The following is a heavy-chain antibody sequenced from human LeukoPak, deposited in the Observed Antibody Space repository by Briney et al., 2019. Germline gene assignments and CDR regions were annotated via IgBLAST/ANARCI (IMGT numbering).Heavy chain of an antibody. CDR2: IKEDESAK. V-gene: IGHV3-7*01. Sequence: GGSLRLSCVASGFIFTDHWMSWVRQAPGKGLGWVANIKEDESAKFYADSVRGRFTISRDNAKNSVYLEMNNLRVEDTAVYYCARAVDVADYWGRGTLVAVSS. D-gene: IGHD3-16*01. J-gene: IGHJ4*02. CDR1: GFIFTDHW. CDR3: ARAVDVADY.